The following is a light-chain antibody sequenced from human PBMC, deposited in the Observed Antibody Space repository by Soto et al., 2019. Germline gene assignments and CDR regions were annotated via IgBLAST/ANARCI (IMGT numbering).Light chain of an antibody. V-gene: IGKV3-11*01. CDR3: QQRSNWPPWT. Sequence: EIVLTQSPATLSLSPGERATLSCRASQRVSSYLAWYQQKPGQAPRLLIYDASNRATGIPARFSGSGSGTDFTLTISSLEPEDFAVYYCQQRSNWPPWTFGPGTKVEIK. CDR1: QRVSSY. J-gene: IGKJ1*01. CDR2: DAS.